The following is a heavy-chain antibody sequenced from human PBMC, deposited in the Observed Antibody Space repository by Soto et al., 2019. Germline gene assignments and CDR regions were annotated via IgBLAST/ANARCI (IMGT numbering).Heavy chain of an antibody. CDR3: ARGVTAGVDY. Sequence: QVQLVQSGAEVREPGASVKVSCKASGYSFTSLDINWVRQTTGQELEWMGWMQPSSGRTGYAQKFQGRVTMTRDTSINTAYIELSSLTSDDTGFYYCARGVTAGVDYWGQGTLVTVSS. CDR1: GYSFTSLD. D-gene: IGHD1-26*01. V-gene: IGHV1-8*01. J-gene: IGHJ4*02. CDR2: MQPSSGRT.